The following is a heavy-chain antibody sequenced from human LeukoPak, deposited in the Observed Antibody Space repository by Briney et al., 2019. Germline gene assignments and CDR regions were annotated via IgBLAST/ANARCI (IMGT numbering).Heavy chain of an antibody. D-gene: IGHD6-13*01. V-gene: IGHV3-21*04. Sequence: GGSLRLSCAASGFTFSSYSMNWVRQAPGKGLEWVSSISSSSSYIYYADSVKGRFTISRDNSKNTLYLQMNSLRAEDTAVYYCAKEPSWYLGDAFDIWGQGTMVTVSS. CDR2: ISSSSSYI. CDR1: GFTFSSYS. CDR3: AKEPSWYLGDAFDI. J-gene: IGHJ3*02.